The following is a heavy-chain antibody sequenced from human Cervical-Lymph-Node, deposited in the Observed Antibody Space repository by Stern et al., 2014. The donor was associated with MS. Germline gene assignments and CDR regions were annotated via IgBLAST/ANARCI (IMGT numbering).Heavy chain of an antibody. J-gene: IGHJ4*02. CDR3: ARDYEDTSMLFDH. CDR1: GFTFSSYG. CDR2: ISYDGNHK. D-gene: IGHD2-8*01. Sequence: QVQLVESGGAVVQPGRSLRLSCAASGFTFSSYGMHWVRQAPGKGLEWVTVISYDGNHKYYAASVKGRFTISRDNSKNTLPLQMNSVTPDDTAIYYCARDYEDTSMLFDHWGQGTLVTVSS. V-gene: IGHV3-30*03.